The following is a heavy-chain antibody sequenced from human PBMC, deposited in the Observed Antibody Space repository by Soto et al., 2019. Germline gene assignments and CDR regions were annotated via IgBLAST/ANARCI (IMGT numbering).Heavy chain of an antibody. J-gene: IGHJ4*02. V-gene: IGHV4-61*01. CDR3: ARDFAYFDS. Sequence: ETLSLTCTVSGGSFKSGSYSWSWIRQPPGKGLEWIGYVYHTGTTSYNPSLKSRVSISMDTSKNQFSLNLDSVTAADTAVYFCARDFAYFDSWGQGTLVTVSS. CDR2: VYHTGTT. CDR1: GGSFKSGSYS. D-gene: IGHD3-3*01.